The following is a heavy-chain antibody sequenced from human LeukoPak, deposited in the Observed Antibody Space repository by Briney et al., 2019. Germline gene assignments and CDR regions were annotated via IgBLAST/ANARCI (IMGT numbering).Heavy chain of an antibody. D-gene: IGHD3-10*01. Sequence: GGSLRLSCAASGFTFSSYEMNWVRQAPGKGLEWVSYISSSGSTIYYADSVKGRFTISRDNAKNSLYLQMNSLRAEDTAVYYCARGTMVRGVDLDYWGQGTLVTVSS. CDR3: ARGTMVRGVDLDY. V-gene: IGHV3-48*03. J-gene: IGHJ4*02. CDR2: ISSSGSTI. CDR1: GFTFSSYE.